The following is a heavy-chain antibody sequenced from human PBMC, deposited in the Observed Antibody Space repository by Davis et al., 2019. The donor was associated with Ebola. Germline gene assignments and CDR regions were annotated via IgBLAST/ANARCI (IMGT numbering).Heavy chain of an antibody. CDR1: GFTFSSHA. CDR3: AKDIGYSYGYGPRSSYYYYGMDV. D-gene: IGHD5-18*01. J-gene: IGHJ6*04. Sequence: GESLKISCAASGFTFSSHAMHWVRQAPGKGLEWVAVISYDGSNKYFADSVKGRFTTSRDNSENTLYLQMNSLRAEDTALYYCAKDIGYSYGYGPRSSYYYYGMDVWGKGTTVTVSS. V-gene: IGHV3-30*04. CDR2: ISYDGSNK.